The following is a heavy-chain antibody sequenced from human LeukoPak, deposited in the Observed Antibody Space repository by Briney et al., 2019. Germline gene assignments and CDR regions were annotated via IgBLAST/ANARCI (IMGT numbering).Heavy chain of an antibody. CDR1: GGSISSSSYY. CDR3: ARGDASGRPGIAFDY. CDR2: IYYSGSI. Sequence: SETLSLTCTVSGGSISSSSYYWGWIRQPPGKGLEWIGSIYYSGSIYYNPSLKSRVSISVDTSKNQVSLKLSSVTAADTAVYHCARGDASGRPGIAFDYWGQGTLVTVSS. J-gene: IGHJ4*02. D-gene: IGHD1-26*01. V-gene: IGHV4-39*07.